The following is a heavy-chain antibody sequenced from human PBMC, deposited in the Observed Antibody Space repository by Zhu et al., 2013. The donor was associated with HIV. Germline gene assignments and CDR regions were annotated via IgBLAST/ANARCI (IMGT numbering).Heavy chain of an antibody. CDR1: GGTFSSYA. CDR2: IIPIFGTA. D-gene: IGHD2-2*01. Sequence: QVQLVQSGAEVKKPGSSVKVSCKASGGTFSSYAISWVRQAPGQGLEWMGGIIPIFGTANYAQKFQGRVTITADKSTSTAYMELSSLRSEDTAVYYCARDRGYCSSTSCQLDYYYYYGMDVWGQGTTVTVSS. CDR3: ARDRGYCSSTSCQLDYYYYYGMDV. J-gene: IGHJ6*02. V-gene: IGHV1-69*06.